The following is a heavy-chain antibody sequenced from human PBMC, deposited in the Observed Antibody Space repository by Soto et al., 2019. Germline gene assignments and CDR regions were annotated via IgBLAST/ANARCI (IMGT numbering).Heavy chain of an antibody. D-gene: IGHD6-19*01. Sequence: GGSLRLSCAASGFTFSSYAMSWVRQAPGKGLEWVSAISGSGGSTYYADSVKGRFTISRDNSKNTRYLQMNSMRAEDTAVYYCAKVPVSSGWYYFDYWGQGTLVTVSS. CDR3: AKVPVSSGWYYFDY. CDR1: GFTFSSYA. J-gene: IGHJ4*02. CDR2: ISGSGGST. V-gene: IGHV3-23*01.